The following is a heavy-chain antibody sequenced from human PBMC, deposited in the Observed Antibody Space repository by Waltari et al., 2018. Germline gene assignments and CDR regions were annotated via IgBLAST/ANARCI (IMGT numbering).Heavy chain of an antibody. CDR1: GFTMSSYF. CDR2: VWSDGNEK. V-gene: IGHV3-33*06. J-gene: IGHJ3*02. CDR3: AKEQEAFDI. Sequence: QLQLVESGGGVVQPGKSLRLSCAASGFTMSSYFMHWVRQAPGKGREWVAVVWSDGNEKDYGDSVKGRFTISRDNSKNIVYLQMNSLRAEDTAVYFCAKEQEAFDIWGQGTVVTVS.